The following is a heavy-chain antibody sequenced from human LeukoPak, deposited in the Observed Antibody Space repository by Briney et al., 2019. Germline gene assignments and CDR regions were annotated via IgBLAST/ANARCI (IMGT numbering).Heavy chain of an antibody. CDR2: IWYDGSNK. V-gene: IGHV3-33*01. D-gene: IGHD3-22*01. CDR3: ARDPTPQYYYDSSGYSNWFDP. J-gene: IGHJ5*02. Sequence: QPGGSLRLSCAASGFTFSSYGMHWVRQAPGKGLERVAVIWYDGSNKYYADSVKGRFTISRDNSKNTLYLQMNSLRAEDTAVYYCARDPTPQYYYDSSGYSNWFDPWGQGTLVTVSS. CDR1: GFTFSSYG.